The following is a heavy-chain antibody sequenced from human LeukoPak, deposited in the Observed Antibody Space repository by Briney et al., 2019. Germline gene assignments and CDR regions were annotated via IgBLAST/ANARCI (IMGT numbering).Heavy chain of an antibody. CDR3: AMPSSNWGPMDV. CDR1: GFTFSSYS. J-gene: IGHJ6*04. D-gene: IGHD7-27*01. V-gene: IGHV3-21*04. Sequence: GGSLRLSCAASGFTFSSYSMNWVRQAPGKGLEWVSSISSSSSYIYYADSVKGRFTISRDNAKNSLYLQMNSLRAEDTAVYYCAMPSSNWGPMDVWGKGTTVTVSS. CDR2: ISSSSSYI.